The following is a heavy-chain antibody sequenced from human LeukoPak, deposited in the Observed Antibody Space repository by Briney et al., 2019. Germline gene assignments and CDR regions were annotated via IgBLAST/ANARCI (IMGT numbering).Heavy chain of an antibody. CDR3: ARPVVAATTPDTFDI. D-gene: IGHD2-15*01. V-gene: IGHV3-64*01. CDR1: GFTFSSYA. Sequence: GGSLRLSCAASGFTFSSYAMHWVRQAPGKGLEYVSAISSNGGSTYYANSVKGRFTISRDNSKNTLYLQMGSLRAEDTAVYYCARPVVAATTPDTFDIWGQGTMVTVSS. J-gene: IGHJ3*02. CDR2: ISSNGGST.